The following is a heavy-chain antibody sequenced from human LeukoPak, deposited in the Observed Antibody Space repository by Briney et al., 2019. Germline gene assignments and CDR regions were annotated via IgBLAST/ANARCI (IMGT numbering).Heavy chain of an antibody. J-gene: IGHJ6*03. CDR1: GFSVSSNY. Sequence: GGSLRLSCAASGFSVSSNYMNWVRQAPGKGLAWVSVIHSGGSTYYADSVKGRFTISRDNSKNTLYLQMNSLRAEDTAVYYCARGMKYSTGWYYMDVWGKGTTVTISS. CDR2: IHSGGST. D-gene: IGHD6-19*01. CDR3: ARGMKYSTGWYYMDV. V-gene: IGHV3-53*01.